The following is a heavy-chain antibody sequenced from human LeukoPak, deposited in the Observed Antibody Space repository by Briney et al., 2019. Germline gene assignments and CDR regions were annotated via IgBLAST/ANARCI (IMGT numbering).Heavy chain of an antibody. CDR3: ARVRGGSSPFDY. CDR1: GDSISGSY. V-gene: IGHV4-59*01. J-gene: IGHJ4*02. CDR2: VYQTGHN. Sequence: PSETLSLTCTVSGDSISGSYWSWIRQPPGKGLEWIGYVYQTGHNHNNPSLKSRVTISLDTSTNQVSLKLSSVTAADTAVYYCARVRGGSSPFDYWGQGTLVTVSS. D-gene: IGHD1-26*01.